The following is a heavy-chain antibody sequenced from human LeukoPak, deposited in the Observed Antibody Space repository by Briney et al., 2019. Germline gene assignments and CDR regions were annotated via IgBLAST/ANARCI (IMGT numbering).Heavy chain of an antibody. J-gene: IGHJ4*02. CDR2: IYYSEST. D-gene: IGHD3-3*01. CDR3: ARGTIGVAIGAYDY. Sequence: SETLSLTCTVSGGSISSGGYYWSWIRQHPGKGLERIGYIYYSESTYYNPSLKSRVTITVDTSKNQFSLKLSSVTAADTVVYYCARGTIGVAIGAYDYWGQGTLVTFSS. CDR1: GGSISSGGYY. V-gene: IGHV4-31*03.